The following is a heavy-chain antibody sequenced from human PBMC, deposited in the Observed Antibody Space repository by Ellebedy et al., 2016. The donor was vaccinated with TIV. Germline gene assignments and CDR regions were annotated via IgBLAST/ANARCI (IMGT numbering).Heavy chain of an antibody. Sequence: AASVKVSCKASGYTFTSYYMHWARQAPGQGLEWMGIINPSGGSTSYAQKFQGRVTMTRDTSTSTVYMELSSLRSEDTAVYYCARDYYGSYYRLGWFDPWGQGTLVTVSS. CDR1: GYTFTSYY. J-gene: IGHJ5*02. V-gene: IGHV1-46*01. CDR3: ARDYYGSYYRLGWFDP. CDR2: INPSGGST. D-gene: IGHD1-26*01.